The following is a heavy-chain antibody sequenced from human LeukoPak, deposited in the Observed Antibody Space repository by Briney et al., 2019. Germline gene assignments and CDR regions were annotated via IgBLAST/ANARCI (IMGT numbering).Heavy chain of an antibody. V-gene: IGHV1-69*04. CDR1: GYTFTSYG. CDR3: ARGLSGWTPSAEYFQH. CDR2: IIPILGIA. J-gene: IGHJ1*01. D-gene: IGHD6-19*01. Sequence: GASVKVSCKASGYTFTSYGISWVRQAPGQGLEWMGRIIPILGIANYAQKFQGRVTITADKSTSTAYMELSSLRSEDTAVYYCARGLSGWTPSAEYFQHWGQGTLVTVSS.